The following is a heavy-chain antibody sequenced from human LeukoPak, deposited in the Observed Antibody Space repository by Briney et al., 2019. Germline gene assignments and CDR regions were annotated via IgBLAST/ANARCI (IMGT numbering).Heavy chain of an antibody. J-gene: IGHJ4*02. CDR1: GYTFTDYY. CDR2: IDPNSGGT. Sequence: ASVKVSCKASGYTFTDYYMHWVRQAPGQGLEWMGWIDPNSGGTNYAQKFQGRVTMTRDPSISTAYMELSRLRSDDTAVYYCARGSTLRGDSPYFLDYWGQGTLVTVSS. V-gene: IGHV1-2*02. D-gene: IGHD3-10*01. CDR3: ARGSTLRGDSPYFLDY.